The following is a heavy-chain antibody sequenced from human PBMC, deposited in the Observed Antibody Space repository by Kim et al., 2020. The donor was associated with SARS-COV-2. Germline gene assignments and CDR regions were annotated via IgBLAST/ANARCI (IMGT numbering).Heavy chain of an antibody. CDR1: GFNFRNYG. CDR3: AKTGIAVVVYNVMDV. D-gene: IGHD6-19*01. J-gene: IGHJ6*02. Sequence: GGSLRLSCAASGFNFRNYGMHWVRQAPGKGLEWVAVISYDGGHEYYADFVRGRFTISRDNSKNTLYLQMNSLRLDDTAVYFCAKTGIAVVVYNVMDVWGQGTTVTVS. V-gene: IGHV3-30*18. CDR2: ISYDGGHE.